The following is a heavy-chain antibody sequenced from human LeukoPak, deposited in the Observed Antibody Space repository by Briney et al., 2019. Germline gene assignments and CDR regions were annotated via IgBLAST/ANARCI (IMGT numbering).Heavy chain of an antibody. CDR3: ARDMRGYSYGLSAFDI. CDR1: GGSISSYY. Sequence: SETLSLTCTVSGGSISSYYWSWIRQPPGKGLEWIEYIYYSGSTNYNPSLKSRVTISVDTSKNQFSLKLSSVTAADTAVYYCARDMRGYSYGLSAFDIWGQGTMVTVSS. V-gene: IGHV4-59*01. J-gene: IGHJ3*02. D-gene: IGHD5-18*01. CDR2: IYYSGST.